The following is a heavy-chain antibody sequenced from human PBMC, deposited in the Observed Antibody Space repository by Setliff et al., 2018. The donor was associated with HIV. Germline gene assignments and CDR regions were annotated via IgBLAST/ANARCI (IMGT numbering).Heavy chain of an antibody. J-gene: IGHJ3*02. CDR3: AREHCSGGSCNGFDI. D-gene: IGHD2-15*01. CDR2: IYISGTT. Sequence: KPSETLSLTCTVSGGSISTSYWNWIRQPPGKGLEWIAYIYISGTTNYNPSLKRRVTIALDTSRNQFSLKLGSVTAADTAMYYCAREHCSGGSCNGFDIWGQGTMVTVSS. V-gene: IGHV4-4*09. CDR1: GGSISTSY.